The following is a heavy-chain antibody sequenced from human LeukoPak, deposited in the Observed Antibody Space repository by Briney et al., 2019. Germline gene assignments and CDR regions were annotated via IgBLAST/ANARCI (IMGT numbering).Heavy chain of an antibody. V-gene: IGHV3-7*01. J-gene: IGHJ3*01. CDR3: ARWKMELQRNAFDF. Sequence: GGSLRLSCAASGFTFRTYWMSWIRQAPGKGPEGVADINQDGSEEYYVQSVKGRFTVSRDNAQNAVFLQMTNLRADDTAVYYCARWKMELQRNAFDFWGQGTVVTVPS. CDR1: GFTFRTYW. D-gene: IGHD1-26*01. CDR2: INQDGSEE.